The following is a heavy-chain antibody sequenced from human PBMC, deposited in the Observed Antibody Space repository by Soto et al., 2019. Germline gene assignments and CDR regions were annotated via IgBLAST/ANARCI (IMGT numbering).Heavy chain of an antibody. CDR3: ASPGGAAAIVPPHY. J-gene: IGHJ4*02. CDR1: GGSISSSSYY. Sequence: PSETLSLTCTVSGGSISSSSYYWGWIRQPPGKGLEWIGSIYYSGSTYYNPSLKSRVTISVDTSKNQFSLKLSSVTAADTAVYYCASPGGAAAIVPPHYWGQGTLVTVSS. CDR2: IYYSGST. D-gene: IGHD2-2*02. V-gene: IGHV4-39*01.